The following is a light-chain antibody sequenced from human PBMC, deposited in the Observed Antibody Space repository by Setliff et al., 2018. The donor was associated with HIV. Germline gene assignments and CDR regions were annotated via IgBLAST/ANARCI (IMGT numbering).Light chain of an antibody. V-gene: IGLV1-40*01. CDR2: DNN. CDR1: SSNIGTGYD. J-gene: IGLJ1*01. CDR3: QSYDSSLSGLV. Sequence: QSVLTQPPSVSGAPGQRVTISCTGSSSNIGTGYDVHWYQQLPGTAPKLLIHDNNNRPSGVPDRFSGSKSGTSASLAITGLQAEDEADYYCQSYDSSLSGLVFGSGTKVTVL.